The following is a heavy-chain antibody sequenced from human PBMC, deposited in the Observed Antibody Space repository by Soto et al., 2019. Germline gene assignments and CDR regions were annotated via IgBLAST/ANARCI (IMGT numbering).Heavy chain of an antibody. CDR1: GFTLSSYS. D-gene: IGHD2-15*01. V-gene: IGHV3-21*01. Sequence: GGSLRLSCAASGFTLSSYSMNWVRQAPGKGLEWVSSISSSSSYIYYADSVKGRLTISRDNAKNSLYLQMNSLRAEDTAVYYCARALGYCSGGSCYSDHPVFDYWGQGTLVTVSS. CDR2: ISSSSSYI. CDR3: ARALGYCSGGSCYSDHPVFDY. J-gene: IGHJ4*02.